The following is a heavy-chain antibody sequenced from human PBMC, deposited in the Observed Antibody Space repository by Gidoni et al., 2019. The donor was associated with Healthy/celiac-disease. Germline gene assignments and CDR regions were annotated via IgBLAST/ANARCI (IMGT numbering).Heavy chain of an antibody. Sequence: QVQLVGSGGGVVQPGRALRLTRADAGFIFTSYGMHWVRQAPGKGLDWVAGISSDGSASYYRDSVKGRFTFSRDNSQDTLYLQMNSLRAEATAVYYCAKDAGVPVLDYWGQGTLVTVSS. CDR1: GFIFTSYG. CDR2: ISSDGSAS. CDR3: AKDAGVPVLDY. J-gene: IGHJ4*02. V-gene: IGHV3-30*18.